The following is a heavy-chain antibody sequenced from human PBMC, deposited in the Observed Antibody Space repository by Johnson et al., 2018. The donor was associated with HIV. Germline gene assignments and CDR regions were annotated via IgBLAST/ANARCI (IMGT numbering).Heavy chain of an antibody. V-gene: IGHV3-33*01. CDR3: ASSRRGQQLVPLAFDI. J-gene: IGHJ3*02. Sequence: QVQLVESGGGVVQPGRSLRLSCAASGFTFSSYGMHWVRQAPGKGLEWVAVIWYDGSNKYYADSVKGRFTISRDNSKNTLYLQMNSLRAEDTAVYYCASSRRGQQLVPLAFDIWGQGTMVTVSS. D-gene: IGHD6-13*01. CDR1: GFTFSSYG. CDR2: IWYDGSNK.